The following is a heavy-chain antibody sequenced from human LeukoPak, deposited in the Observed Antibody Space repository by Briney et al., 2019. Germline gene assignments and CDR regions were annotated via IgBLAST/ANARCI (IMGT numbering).Heavy chain of an antibody. CDR3: AWEYH. J-gene: IGHJ5*02. Sequence: GGSLSLSCAVSGFTYSNCWMSWVRQAPGKGLDWVANIKQDGSEKYYVDSVKGRFTISRDNAMDSLDLQMNSLRAEDTAVYYCAWEYHWGQGTLVTVSS. CDR1: GFTYSNCW. CDR2: IKQDGSEK. V-gene: IGHV3-7*04.